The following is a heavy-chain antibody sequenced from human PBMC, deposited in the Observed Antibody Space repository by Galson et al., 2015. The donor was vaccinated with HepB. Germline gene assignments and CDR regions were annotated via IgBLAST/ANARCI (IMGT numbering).Heavy chain of an antibody. D-gene: IGHD5-24*01. J-gene: IGHJ4*01. CDR2: ISGYNDNV. CDR1: GYTFTRFG. Sequence: SVKVSCKASGYTFTRFGISWVRQAPGQGLEWMGWISGYNDNVNYAQKLQGRVAMAADTPTSTAYMELRSLRSDDTAVYYCARGGMATIGGPTFDSWGHGTLVTVSS. CDR3: ARGGMATIGGPTFDS. V-gene: IGHV1-18*01.